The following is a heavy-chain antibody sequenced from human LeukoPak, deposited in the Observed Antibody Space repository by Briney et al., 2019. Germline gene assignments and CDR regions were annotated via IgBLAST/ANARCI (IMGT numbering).Heavy chain of an antibody. V-gene: IGHV5-51*01. CDR2: IYPGDSDT. J-gene: IGHJ4*02. CDR3: ARQRTYYYDPPGY. Sequence: GESLKISCQGSGYSFTSYWIGWVRQMPGKGVEWMGIIYPGDSDTRYSPSFQGQVTISADKSISTAYLQWSSLKASHTAMYYCARQRTYYYDPPGYWGQGTLVTVSS. D-gene: IGHD3-22*01. CDR1: GYSFTSYW.